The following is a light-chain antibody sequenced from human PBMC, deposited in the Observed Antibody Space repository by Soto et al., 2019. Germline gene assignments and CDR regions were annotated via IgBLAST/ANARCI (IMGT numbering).Light chain of an antibody. CDR1: QSVSSSY. CDR2: GAS. J-gene: IGKJ4*01. CDR3: QQYDSSPLT. Sequence: EIVLTQSPGTLSLSPGERATLSCRASQSVSSSYLAWYQQKPGQAPRLLIYGASSRATGIPDRFSGSGSGTDFTLTISRLEPEDFAVYYCQQYDSSPLTCGGGTKVEI. V-gene: IGKV3-20*01.